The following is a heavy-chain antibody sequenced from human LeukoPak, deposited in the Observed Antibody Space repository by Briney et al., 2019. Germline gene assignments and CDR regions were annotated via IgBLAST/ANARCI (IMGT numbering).Heavy chain of an antibody. CDR3: AKDQGYCSSTSCYTPV. CDR2: ISGSGGT. CDR1: GFTFSSYA. D-gene: IGHD2-2*02. V-gene: IGHV3-23*01. J-gene: IGHJ6*02. Sequence: GGSLRLSCAASGFTFSSYAMSWVRQAPGKGLEWVSAISGSGGTYYADSVKGRFTISRDNSRNTLYLQMNSLRTEDTAVYYCAKDQGYCSSTSCYTPVWGQGTTVTVSS.